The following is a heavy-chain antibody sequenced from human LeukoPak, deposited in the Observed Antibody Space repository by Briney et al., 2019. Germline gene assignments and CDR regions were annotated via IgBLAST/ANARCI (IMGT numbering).Heavy chain of an antibody. CDR3: ARGGGYPLDY. Sequence: SQTLSLTCAISGDSVSSNSAAWNWIRQSPSRGLEWLGRTYYRSKWYSRYALSVKSRITINPDTSKNQFSLQLDSVTPDDTAVYYCARGGGYPLDYWGQGTLVTVSS. D-gene: IGHD1-26*01. V-gene: IGHV6-1*01. CDR1: GDSVSSNSAA. J-gene: IGHJ4*02. CDR2: TYYRSKWYS.